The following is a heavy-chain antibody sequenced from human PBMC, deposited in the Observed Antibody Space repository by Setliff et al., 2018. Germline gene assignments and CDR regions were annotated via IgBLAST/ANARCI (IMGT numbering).Heavy chain of an antibody. CDR1: GGPINSDRYY. CDR3: ARRGYYYGWGDSNAFDI. CDR2: IYYSGTT. Sequence: SETLSLTCTVSGGPINSDRYYWGWIRQPPGKGLEWIGSIYYSGTTYYNPSLKSRVTISVDTSKNQFSLKLSSVTAADTAVYYCARRGYYYGWGDSNAFDIWGQGTMVTVSS. J-gene: IGHJ3*02. D-gene: IGHD3-10*01. V-gene: IGHV4-39*01.